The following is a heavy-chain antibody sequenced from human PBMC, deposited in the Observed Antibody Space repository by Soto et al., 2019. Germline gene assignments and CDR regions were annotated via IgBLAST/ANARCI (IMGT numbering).Heavy chain of an antibody. V-gene: IGHV3-15*01. D-gene: IGHD6-6*01. CDR2: IKSKTDGGTT. CDR3: TTYRSQSGAARRNWYFDL. Sequence: GGSLRLSCAASGFTFSNAWMSWVRQAPGKGLEWVGRIKSKTDGGTTDYAAPVKGRFTISRDDSKNTLYLQMNSLKTEDTAVYYCTTYRSQSGAARRNWYFDLWGRGTLVTVSS. J-gene: IGHJ2*01. CDR1: GFTFSNAW.